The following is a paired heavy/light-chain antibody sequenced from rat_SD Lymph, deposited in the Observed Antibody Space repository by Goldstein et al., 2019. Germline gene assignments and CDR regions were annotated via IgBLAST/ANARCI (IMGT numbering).Heavy chain of an antibody. CDR1: GFTFSNYG. J-gene: IGHJ2*01. CDR2: ISYDGSST. CDR3: TREGRRGFDY. V-gene: IGHV5-29*01. D-gene: IGHD4-3*01. Sequence: EVQLVESGGGLVQPGRSMKLSCAASGFTFSNYGMAWVRQAPTKGLEWVATISYDGSSTYYRDSVKGRFTISRDNAKSTLYLQMNSLRSEDTATYYCTREGRRGFDYWGQGVMVTVSS.
Light chain of an antibody. CDR3: FQHNSWPLT. Sequence: DIQMTQSPSVLSASVGDRVTLNCKASQNINKYLNWYQQKLGEAPKLLIYNTNNLQTGIPSRFSGSGSGTDYTLTISSLQPEDVATYFCFQHNSWPLTFGSGTKLEIK. V-gene: IGKV22S1*01. CDR2: NTN. J-gene: IGKJ5*01. CDR1: QNINKY.